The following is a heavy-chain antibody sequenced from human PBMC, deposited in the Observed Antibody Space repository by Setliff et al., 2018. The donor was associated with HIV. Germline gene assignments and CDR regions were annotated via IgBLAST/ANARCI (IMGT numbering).Heavy chain of an antibody. J-gene: IGHJ3*02. CDR3: ARGTYYYDSSGFRDAFDI. CDR2: IYTRGST. CDR1: GGSISTYY. D-gene: IGHD3-22*01. Sequence: PSETLSLTCTVSGGSISTYYWSWIRQPAGKGLEWIGRIYTRGSTNYNPSIKSRVTMSVDTSKNQFSLKLSSVTAADTAVYYCARGTYYYDSSGFRDAFDIWGQGTMVTVSS. V-gene: IGHV4-4*07.